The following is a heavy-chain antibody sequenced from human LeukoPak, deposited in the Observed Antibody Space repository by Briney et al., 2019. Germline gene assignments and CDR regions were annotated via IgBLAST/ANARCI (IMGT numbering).Heavy chain of an antibody. V-gene: IGHV4-34*01. Sequence: NPSETLSLTCAVYGGSFSGYYWGWIRQPPGKGLECIGSIYYSGSTYYNPSLKSRVTISVDTSKNQFSLNLSSVTAADTAVYYCARSPPNYYGSGTADYPFDYWGQGTLVTVSS. J-gene: IGHJ4*02. CDR3: ARSPPNYYGSGTADYPFDY. D-gene: IGHD3-10*01. CDR2: IYYSGST. CDR1: GGSFSGYY.